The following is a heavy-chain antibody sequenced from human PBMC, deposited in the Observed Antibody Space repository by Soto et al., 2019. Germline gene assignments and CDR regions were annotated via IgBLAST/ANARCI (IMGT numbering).Heavy chain of an antibody. CDR3: ARSFYP. V-gene: IGHV4-59*01. CDR1: GGSISHYH. J-gene: IGHJ5*02. Sequence: QLQLQESGPGLVKPSETLSLTCTVSGGSISHYHWNWIRQAPGKGMEWIGYIFYNGSTHYTPSLTSRATISVDMSKTRLPPTLTSVTAADTAVYYCARSFYPWGQGTLVTVSS. CDR2: IFYNGST.